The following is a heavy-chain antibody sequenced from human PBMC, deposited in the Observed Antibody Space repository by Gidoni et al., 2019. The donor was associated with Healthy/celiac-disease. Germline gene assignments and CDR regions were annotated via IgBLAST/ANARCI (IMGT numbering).Heavy chain of an antibody. CDR3: ARELLDDYSNYYYYYGMDV. D-gene: IGHD4-4*01. Sequence: EVQLVESGGGLIQPGGSLRLSCAASGFTVSSNYMSWVRQAPGKGLEWVSVIYSGGSTYYADSVNGRFTISRDNSKNTLYLQMNSLRAEDTAVYYCARELLDDYSNYYYYYGMDVWGQGTTVTVSS. V-gene: IGHV3-53*01. CDR1: GFTVSSNY. J-gene: IGHJ6*02. CDR2: IYSGGST.